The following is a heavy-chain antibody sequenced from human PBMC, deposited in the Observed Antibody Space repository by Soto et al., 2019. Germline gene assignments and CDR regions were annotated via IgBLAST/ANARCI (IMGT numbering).Heavy chain of an antibody. D-gene: IGHD3-9*01. CDR2: IIPILGIA. J-gene: IGHJ4*02. CDR3: ARAQSYYDILINFDY. V-gene: IGHV1-69*02. CDR1: GGTFSSYT. Sequence: SVKVSCKASGGTFSSYTISWVRQAPGQGLEWMGRIIPILGIANYAQKFQGRVTITADKSTSTAYMELSSLRSEDTAVYYCARAQSYYDILINFDYWGQGTLVTVSS.